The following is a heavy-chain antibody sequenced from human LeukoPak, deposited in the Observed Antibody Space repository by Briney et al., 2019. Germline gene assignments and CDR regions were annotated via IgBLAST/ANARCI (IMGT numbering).Heavy chain of an antibody. D-gene: IGHD2-15*01. V-gene: IGHV4-39*07. J-gene: IGHJ4*02. CDR3: ARVAAKTVDY. CDR1: GVSISSSNSY. Sequence: PSETLSLTCTVSGVSISSSNSYWGWIRQPPGKGLEWIGSIYYSGSTNYNPSLKSRVTISVDTSKNQFSLKLSSVTAADTAVYYCARVAAKTVDYWGQGTLVTVSS. CDR2: IYYSGST.